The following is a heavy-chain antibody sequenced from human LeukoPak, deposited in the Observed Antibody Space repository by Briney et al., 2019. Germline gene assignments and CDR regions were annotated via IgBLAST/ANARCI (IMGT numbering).Heavy chain of an antibody. CDR2: IIPIFGTA. V-gene: IGHV1-69*06. D-gene: IGHD2-21*01. CDR1: GGTFSSYA. Sequence: ASVKVSCKASGGTFSSYAISWVRQAPGQGLEWMGGIIPIFGTANYAQKFQGRVTITADKSTSTAYMELSSLRSEDTAVYYCATSIDWPNVFDHWGQGILVTVSS. J-gene: IGHJ4*02. CDR3: ATSIDWPNVFDH.